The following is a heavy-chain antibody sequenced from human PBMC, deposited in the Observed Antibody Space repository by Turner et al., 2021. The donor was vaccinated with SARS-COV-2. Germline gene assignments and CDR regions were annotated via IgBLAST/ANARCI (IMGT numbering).Heavy chain of an antibody. CDR1: GFTFDGYA. J-gene: IGHJ4*02. D-gene: IGHD2-8*02. Sequence: EVQLVDSGGVWVQPGRSLRLPCPASGFTFDGYAMHWVRQAPGKGLGWVSGISWNSDSIGYADSVKGRFTIARDNEKNSLYLQMNGLRAEDTALYYWAKDSGVDYKGTVGYWGQGTLVTVSS. CDR2: ISWNSDSI. CDR3: AKDSGVDYKGTVGY. V-gene: IGHV3-9*01.